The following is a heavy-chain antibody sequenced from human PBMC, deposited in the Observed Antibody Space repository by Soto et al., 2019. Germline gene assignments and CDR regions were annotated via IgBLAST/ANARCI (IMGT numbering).Heavy chain of an antibody. V-gene: IGHV4-31*03. CDR2: INYSGST. J-gene: IGHJ4*02. CDR1: GGSINSGDSY. CDR3: ASLASSSGPDSQEYYFDY. D-gene: IGHD6-6*01. Sequence: PSETLSLTCTVSGGSINSGDSYWNWIRQNPEKGLEWIGYINYSGSTYYNPSLKSRVTISVDTSKNQFSLKLSSVTAADTAVYYCASLASSSGPDSQEYYFDYWGQGTLVTVSS.